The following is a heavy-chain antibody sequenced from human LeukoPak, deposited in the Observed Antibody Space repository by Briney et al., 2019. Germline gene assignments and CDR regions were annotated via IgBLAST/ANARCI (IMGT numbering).Heavy chain of an antibody. CDR1: GGSISSYY. CDR2: IYTSGST. V-gene: IGHV4-4*07. CDR3: ARDLMDDFWSGYPENNAFDI. D-gene: IGHD3-3*01. Sequence: SETLSLNCTVSGGSISSYYWSWIRQPAGKGLEWIGRIYTSGSTNYNPSLKSRVTMSVDTSKNQFSLKLSSVTAADTAVYYCARDLMDDFWSGYPENNAFDIWGQGTMVTVSS. J-gene: IGHJ3*02.